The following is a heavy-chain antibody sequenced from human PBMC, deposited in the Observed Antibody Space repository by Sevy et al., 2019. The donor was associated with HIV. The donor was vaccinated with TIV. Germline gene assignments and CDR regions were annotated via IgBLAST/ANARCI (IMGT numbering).Heavy chain of an antibody. Sequence: GGSLRLSCAASGFTFSSYGMHWVRQAPGKGLEWVAVISYDGSNKYYADSVKGRFTISRDNSKNTLYLQMNSLRAEDTAVYYCAKDGCTVTKGCYYGMDVWGQGTTVTVSS. V-gene: IGHV3-30*18. CDR3: AKDGCTVTKGCYYGMDV. D-gene: IGHD4-17*01. J-gene: IGHJ6*02. CDR2: ISYDGSNK. CDR1: GFTFSSYG.